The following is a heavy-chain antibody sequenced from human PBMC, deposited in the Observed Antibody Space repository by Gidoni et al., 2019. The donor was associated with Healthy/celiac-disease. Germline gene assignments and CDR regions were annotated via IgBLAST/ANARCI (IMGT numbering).Heavy chain of an antibody. V-gene: IGHV3-30*04. J-gene: IGHJ6*02. Sequence: VQLVESGGGVVQPGRSLRLSCAASGFTFSSYAMHWVRQAPGKGLGWLAVISYDGSNKYYADSVKGRFTISRDNSKNTLYLQMNSLRAEDTAVYYCARVRSYGPIYYYYGMDVWGQGTTVTVSS. CDR2: ISYDGSNK. CDR3: ARVRSYGPIYYYYGMDV. CDR1: GFTFSSYA. D-gene: IGHD5-18*01.